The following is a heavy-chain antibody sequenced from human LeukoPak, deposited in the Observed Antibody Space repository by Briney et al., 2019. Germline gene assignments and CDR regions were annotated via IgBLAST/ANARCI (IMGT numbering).Heavy chain of an antibody. V-gene: IGHV3-21*01. CDR3: ARGFVGHNWFDP. CDR2: ISRSSLYI. D-gene: IGHD6-6*01. J-gene: IGHJ5*02. CDR1: EFTFSSFN. Sequence: NPGGSLRLSCAASEFTFSSFNMNWVRQAPGKGLEWVSSISRSSLYIYYADSVKGRFTISRDNAKNSLYLQMNSLRDEDTAVYYCARGFVGHNWFDPWGQGTLVTVSS.